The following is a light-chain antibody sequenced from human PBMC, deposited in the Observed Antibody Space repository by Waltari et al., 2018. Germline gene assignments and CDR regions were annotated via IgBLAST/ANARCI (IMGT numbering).Light chain of an antibody. Sequence: QSALTQPASVSGTPGQSITISCTGTTSDVGNYDLVSWYQQHPGKAPKLLLCEFNKRPSGVSCLFSGSKSGNTASLTISGLQAEDEADYYCCSYAGRGTYVFGSGTKVTVL. V-gene: IGLV2-23*02. J-gene: IGLJ1*01. CDR2: EFN. CDR1: TSDVGNYDL. CDR3: CSYAGRGTYV.